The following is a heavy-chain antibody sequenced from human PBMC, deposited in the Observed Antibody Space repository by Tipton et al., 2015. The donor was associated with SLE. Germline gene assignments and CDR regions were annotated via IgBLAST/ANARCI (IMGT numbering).Heavy chain of an antibody. CDR3: ARGGSGVSYYYYMDV. D-gene: IGHD3-10*01. V-gene: IGHV4-59*02. CDR1: GDSVRSFY. Sequence: TLSLTCTVSGDSVRSFYWSWIRLPPGKGLEWIGFIHYTGITNYSPSLKSRVSTSVDTSKNQFSLKLSSVTAADTAVYYCARGGSGVSYYYYMDVWGKGTTVTVSS. CDR2: IHYTGIT. J-gene: IGHJ6*03.